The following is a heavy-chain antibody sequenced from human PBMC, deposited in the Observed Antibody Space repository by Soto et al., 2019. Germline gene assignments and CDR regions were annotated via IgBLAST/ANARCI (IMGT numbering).Heavy chain of an antibody. J-gene: IGHJ5*02. D-gene: IGHD1-26*01. CDR1: GGSISSSNYY. Sequence: QLQLQESGPGLVKPSETLSLTCTVSGGSISSSNYYWGWIRQPPGKGLEWIGSIYYSGSTYYNPSIKSRVTISVDTSKNQSSLKMSSVTAADTAVYYCATQGVGGSYVYTFDPWGQGTLVTVSS. V-gene: IGHV4-39*01. CDR3: ATQGVGGSYVYTFDP. CDR2: IYYSGST.